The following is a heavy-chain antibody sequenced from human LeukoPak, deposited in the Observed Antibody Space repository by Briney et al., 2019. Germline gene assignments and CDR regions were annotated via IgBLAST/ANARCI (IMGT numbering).Heavy chain of an antibody. J-gene: IGHJ4*02. CDR1: GGTFSSYA. D-gene: IGHD2-2*01. CDR3: ALGYCSSTSCSDFDY. V-gene: IGHV1-69*06. Sequence: ASVKVSCKASGGTFSSYAISWVRQAPGQGREWMGGIIPIFGTANYAQKFQGRVTITADKSTSTAYMELSSLRSEDTAVYYCALGYCSSTSCSDFDYWGQGTLVTVSS. CDR2: IIPIFGTA.